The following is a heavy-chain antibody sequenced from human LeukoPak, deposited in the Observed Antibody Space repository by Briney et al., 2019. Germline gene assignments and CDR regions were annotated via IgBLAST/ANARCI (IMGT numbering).Heavy chain of an antibody. J-gene: IGHJ4*02. CDR1: GGSISSYY. CDR3: AGQYYYGSGSFYVGAYDF. CDR2: IYNSGSA. V-gene: IGHV4-59*01. D-gene: IGHD3-10*01. Sequence: SETLSLTCTVSGGSISSYYWSWIRQPPGKGLEWIGYIYNSGSANYNPSLKSRVTISVDTSKNQFSLKLSSVTAADTAIYYCAGQYYYGSGSFYVGAYDFWGQGTLVTVSS.